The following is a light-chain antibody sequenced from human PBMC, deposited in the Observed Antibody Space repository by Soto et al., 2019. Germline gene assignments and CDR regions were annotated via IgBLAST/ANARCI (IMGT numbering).Light chain of an antibody. Sequence: DIQMTHSPSTLSASVLDVVTITFLASQSISTYLNWYQQKPGKAPKVLIYAASNLQSGVPPRFSGSGSGTDFTLTISSLQPEDVATYFCQQSYRTPITFGQGTRLEIK. J-gene: IGKJ5*01. CDR2: AAS. CDR1: QSISTY. V-gene: IGKV1-39*01. CDR3: QQSYRTPIT.